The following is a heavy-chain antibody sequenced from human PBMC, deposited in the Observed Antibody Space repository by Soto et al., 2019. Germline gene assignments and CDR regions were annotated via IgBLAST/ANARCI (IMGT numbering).Heavy chain of an antibody. CDR1: GGSISSYY. CDR2: INHSGST. V-gene: IGHV4-34*01. D-gene: IGHD3-10*01. J-gene: IGHJ6*02. Sequence: SETLCLTCTVSGGSISSYYWSWIRQPPGKGLEWIGEINHSGSTNYNPSLKSRVTISVDTSKNQFSLKLSSVTAADTAVYYCGTPRGAYYYGSGSYYGMDVWGQGTTVTVSS. CDR3: GTPRGAYYYGSGSYYGMDV.